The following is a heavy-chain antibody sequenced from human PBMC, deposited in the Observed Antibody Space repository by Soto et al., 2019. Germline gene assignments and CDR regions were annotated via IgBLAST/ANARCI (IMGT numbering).Heavy chain of an antibody. CDR1: GFTFDTYA. CDR3: ARDIYYDSSGYYSDY. CDR2: ISRSGGRT. D-gene: IGHD3-22*01. Sequence: QSGGSLRLSCAASGFTFDTYAMSWVRQAPGKGLEWVSGISRSGGRTYYADSVKGRFTVSRDNSKNSLYLQMYSLRAEDAAMYYCARDIYYDSSGYYSDYWGQGSLGTVSS. J-gene: IGHJ4*02. V-gene: IGHV3-23*01.